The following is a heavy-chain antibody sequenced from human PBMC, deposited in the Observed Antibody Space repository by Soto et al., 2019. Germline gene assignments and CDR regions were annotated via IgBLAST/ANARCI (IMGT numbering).Heavy chain of an antibody. Sequence: GGSLRLSCAASGFTFDDYTMHWVRQAPGKGLEWVSLISWDGGSTYYADSVKGRFTISRDNSKNSLYLQMNSLRTEDTSLYYCAEEDSGSYFDYWGQGTLVTVSS. CDR3: AEEDSGSYFDY. D-gene: IGHD1-26*01. J-gene: IGHJ4*02. CDR2: ISWDGGST. CDR1: GFTFDDYT. V-gene: IGHV3-43*01.